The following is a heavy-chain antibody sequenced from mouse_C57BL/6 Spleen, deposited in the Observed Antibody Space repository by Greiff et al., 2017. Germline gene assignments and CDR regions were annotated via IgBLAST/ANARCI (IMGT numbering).Heavy chain of an antibody. D-gene: IGHD1-1*01. J-gene: IGHJ2*01. CDR3: ARMDGSTSNFDY. Sequence: QVQLQQPGAELVKPGASVKLSCKASGYTFTSYWMHWVKQRPGQGLEWIGMIHPNSGSTNYNEKFKSKATLTVDKSSSTAYMQLSSLTSEDSAVYYCARMDGSTSNFDYWGQGTTLTVSA. CDR1: GYTFTSYW. V-gene: IGHV1-64*01. CDR2: IHPNSGST.